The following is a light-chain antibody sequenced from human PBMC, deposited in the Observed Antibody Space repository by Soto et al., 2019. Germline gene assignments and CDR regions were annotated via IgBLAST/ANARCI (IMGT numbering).Light chain of an antibody. V-gene: IGKV1-33*01. CDR2: DAS. CDR3: QQYSHLIT. Sequence: IQMTQSPSSLSASVGDRVTITRQASQDISNYLNWYQQKLGKAPKLLIYDASNLETGVPSRFSVIGSGTDFTFTISSLQPEDIATYYCQQYSHLITVGQGTRLEIK. CDR1: QDISNY. J-gene: IGKJ5*01.